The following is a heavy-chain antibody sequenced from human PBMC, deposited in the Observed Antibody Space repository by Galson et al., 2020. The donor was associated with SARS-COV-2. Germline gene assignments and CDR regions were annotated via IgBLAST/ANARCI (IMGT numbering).Heavy chain of an antibody. J-gene: IGHJ3*02. CDR2: IYSGDTT. Sequence: GESLKISCAASEFNVSSNYMSWVRQAAGKGLEWVSVIYSGDTTYYADSVKGRFTISRDNSKNMVYLQMNSLRAEDTAVYYCARVQRRFVNIKWWPTGFDIWGQGTMVTVSS. CDR1: EFNVSSNY. D-gene: IGHD2-15*01. V-gene: IGHV3-53*01. CDR3: ARVQRRFVNIKWWPTGFDI.